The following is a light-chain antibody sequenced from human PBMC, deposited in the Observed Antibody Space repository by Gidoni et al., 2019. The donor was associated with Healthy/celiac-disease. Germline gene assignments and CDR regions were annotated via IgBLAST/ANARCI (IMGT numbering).Light chain of an antibody. J-gene: IGKJ3*01. Sequence: DIVMTKSPDSLAVSLGERATINCKSSQSVLYRSNNNNYLAWYQQKPGQPPKLLIYWASTRESGVPDRFSGSGSRTDFTLTISSLQAEDVAVYYCQQYYSTPFTFGPGTKVDIK. CDR3: QQYYSTPFT. CDR2: WAS. CDR1: QSVLYRSNNNNY. V-gene: IGKV4-1*01.